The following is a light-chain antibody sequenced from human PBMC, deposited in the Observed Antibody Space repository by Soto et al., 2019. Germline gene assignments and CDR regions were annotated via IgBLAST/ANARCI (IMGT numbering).Light chain of an antibody. V-gene: IGKV3D-20*01. CDR3: QQFKNYPIT. J-gene: IGKJ5*01. CDR1: QSVSSSR. CDR2: DAS. Sequence: VSTQSPATMSLSPGERATLSCGASQSVSSSRLAWYQQKAGLAPRLLIYDASFRAFGIPDRFSGSGSGTDFTLTISSLHPEDFAVYFCQQFKNYPITFGQGTRLEIK.